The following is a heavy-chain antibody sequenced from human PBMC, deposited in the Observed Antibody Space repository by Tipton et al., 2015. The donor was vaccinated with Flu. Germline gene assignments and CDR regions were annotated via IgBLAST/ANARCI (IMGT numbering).Heavy chain of an antibody. CDR3: ARSNYDSSGYFIDS. CDR2: ISYDGSNK. J-gene: IGHJ4*02. Sequence: SLRLSCAASGFTFSSYAMHWVRQAPGKGLEWVAVISYDGSNKYYADSVKGRFTISRDNSKNTLYLQMNSLRAEDTAVYYCARSNYDSSGYFIDSWGQGTLVTVSS. D-gene: IGHD3-22*01. V-gene: IGHV3-30-3*01. CDR1: GFTFSSYA.